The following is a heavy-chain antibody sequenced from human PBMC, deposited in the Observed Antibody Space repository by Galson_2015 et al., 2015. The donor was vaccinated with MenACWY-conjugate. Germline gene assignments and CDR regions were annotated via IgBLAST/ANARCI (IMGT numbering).Heavy chain of an antibody. J-gene: IGHJ5*02. Sequence: SLRLSCATSGLTFSNVWMSWVRQAPGKGLEWVARIKCRTDSGTTDYATPVKGRFTILRDDSAKTLYLQMNSLKIEGTAMYFCTRDRDVGGSRWWFDPWAREPWSPSPQ. V-gene: IGHV3-15*01. CDR2: IKCRTDSGTT. CDR1: GLTFSNVW. D-gene: IGHD2-15*01. CDR3: TRDRDVGGSRWWFDP.